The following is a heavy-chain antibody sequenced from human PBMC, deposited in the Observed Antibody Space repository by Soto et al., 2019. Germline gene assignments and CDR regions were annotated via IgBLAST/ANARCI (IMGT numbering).Heavy chain of an antibody. J-gene: IGHJ4*02. CDR2: ISGSDGNT. CDR1: GSTFSSYA. CDR3: AKSSSGWYHFDS. V-gene: IGHV3-23*01. D-gene: IGHD6-19*01. Sequence: GGSLXXXCAASGSTFSSYAMSWVRQAPGRGLEWVLTISGSDGNTYYADSVKGRFTISRDNSKNALYLQMHSLRVEDTAVCYCAKSSSGWYHFDSWGQGTLVTVSS.